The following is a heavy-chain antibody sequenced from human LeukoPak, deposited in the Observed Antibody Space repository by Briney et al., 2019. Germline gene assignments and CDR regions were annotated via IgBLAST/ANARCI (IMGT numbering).Heavy chain of an antibody. CDR2: TSSSSSYI. D-gene: IGHD3-9*01. CDR1: GFTFSSYS. CDR3: ARVRGITILPFDP. Sequence: PGGSLRLSCAASGFTFSSYSMNWVRQAPGKGLEWVSSTSSSSSYIYYADSVKGRFTISRDNAKNSLYLQMNSLRAEDTAVYYCARVRGITILPFDPWGQGTLVTVSS. J-gene: IGHJ5*02. V-gene: IGHV3-21*01.